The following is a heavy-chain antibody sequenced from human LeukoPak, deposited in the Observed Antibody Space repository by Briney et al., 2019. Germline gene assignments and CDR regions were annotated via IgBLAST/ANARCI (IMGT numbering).Heavy chain of an antibody. J-gene: IGHJ6*02. CDR1: GFTFSSYA. CDR3: ARVTSSGVYYYYGMDV. Sequence: AGGSLRLSCAAPGFTFSSYAMHWVRQAPGKGLEWVAVISYDGSNKYYADSVKGRFTISRDNSKNTLYLQMNSLRAEDTAVYYCARVTSSGVYYYYGMDVWGQGTTVTVSS. CDR2: ISYDGSNK. V-gene: IGHV3-30-3*01. D-gene: IGHD6-19*01.